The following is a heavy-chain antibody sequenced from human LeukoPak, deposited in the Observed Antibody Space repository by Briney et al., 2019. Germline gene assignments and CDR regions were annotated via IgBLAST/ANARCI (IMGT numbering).Heavy chain of an antibody. J-gene: IGHJ6*02. CDR1: GFTFSSHW. CDR2: INHNGNVN. CDR3: ARGDGLDV. D-gene: IGHD3-16*01. Sequence: GGSLRLSCAASGFTFSSHWMNWARQAPGKGLEWVASINHNGNVNYYVDSVKGRFTISRDNAKNSLYLQMSNLRAEDTAVYFCARGDGLDVWGQGATVTVSS. V-gene: IGHV3-7*03.